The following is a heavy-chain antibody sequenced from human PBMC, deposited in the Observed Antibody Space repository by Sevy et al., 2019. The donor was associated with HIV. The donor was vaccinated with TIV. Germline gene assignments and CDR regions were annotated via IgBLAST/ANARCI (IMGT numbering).Heavy chain of an antibody. CDR3: ARDVDSNYDGIDA. CDR2: IWYDGSDT. Sequence: GGSLRLSCAASGFIFSNHCMHWVRQAPGKGLEWVARIWYDGSDTYYGESVKGRFTISRDNSKNTVDLQMNSLRVEDTAVYYCARDVDSNYDGIDAWGQGTTVTVSS. V-gene: IGHV3-33*01. CDR1: GFIFSNHC. D-gene: IGHD4-4*01. J-gene: IGHJ6*02.